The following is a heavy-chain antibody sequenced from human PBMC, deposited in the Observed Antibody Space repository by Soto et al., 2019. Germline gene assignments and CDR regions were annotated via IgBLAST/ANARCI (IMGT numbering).Heavy chain of an antibody. Sequence: ASVKVSCKASGYTFTSYYMHWVRQAPGQGLEWMGIINPSGGSTSYAQKFQGRVTMTRDTSTSTVYMELSSLRSEDTAVYYCARDLAFGYSSSWYPNYWGQGNLVTVSS. CDR1: GYTFTSYY. D-gene: IGHD6-13*01. CDR3: ARDLAFGYSSSWYPNY. V-gene: IGHV1-46*01. CDR2: INPSGGST. J-gene: IGHJ4*02.